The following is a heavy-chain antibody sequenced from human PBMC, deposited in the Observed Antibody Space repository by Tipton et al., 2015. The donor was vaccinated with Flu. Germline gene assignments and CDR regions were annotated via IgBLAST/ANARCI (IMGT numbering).Heavy chain of an antibody. J-gene: IGHJ4*02. CDR3: ARGGLLWFGELSPGYFDY. Sequence: TLSLTCSVSGGSFGSGYFWGWVRQPPGKGLEWIGNIHRTGSTYYNPSLKSRITISVDRSKNQFSLKLTSVTASDTAVYYCARGGLLWFGELSPGYFDYWGQGTLVTVSS. V-gene: IGHV4-38-2*02. D-gene: IGHD3-10*01. CDR2: IHRTGST. CDR1: GGSFGSGYF.